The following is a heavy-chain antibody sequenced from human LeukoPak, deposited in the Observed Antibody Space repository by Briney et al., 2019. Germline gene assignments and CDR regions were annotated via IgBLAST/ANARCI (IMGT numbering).Heavy chain of an antibody. V-gene: IGHV3-74*01. CDR2: INGDETST. J-gene: IGHJ4*02. CDR3: VRARTTVTNLFDY. Sequence: GGSVRLSCAASGFTFSSHWMHWARQGPGKGLVWVSRINGDETSTAYADSVKGRFTISRDNAKNTLYLQMDSLRADDTAVYYCVRARTTVTNLFDYWGQGTPVTVSS. D-gene: IGHD4-17*01. CDR1: GFTFSSHW.